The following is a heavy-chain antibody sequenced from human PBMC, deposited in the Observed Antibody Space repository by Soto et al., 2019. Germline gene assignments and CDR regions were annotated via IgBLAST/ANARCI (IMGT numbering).Heavy chain of an antibody. CDR2: IDPSDSQT. Sequence: PGDSLQIYWEVSGYRFAGCWITWVRQKPGKGLEWMGRIDPSDSQTYYSPSFRGHVTISVTKSITTVFLQWSSLRASDTAMYYCARQIYDSDTGPNFQYYFDSWGQGNPVTVSS. CDR3: ARQIYDSDTGPNFQYYFDS. CDR1: GYRFAGCW. J-gene: IGHJ4*02. D-gene: IGHD3-22*01. V-gene: IGHV5-10-1*01.